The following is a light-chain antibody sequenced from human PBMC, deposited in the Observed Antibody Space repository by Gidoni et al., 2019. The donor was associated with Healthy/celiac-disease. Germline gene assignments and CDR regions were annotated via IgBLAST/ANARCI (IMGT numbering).Light chain of an antibody. Sequence: QSALTQPASLSGSPGQSITISCTGTSSVVGSYNLVSWYQQHPGKAPKLMIYEGSKRPSGVSNRFSGSKSGNTASLTISGLQAEDEADYYCCSYAGSYVFGTGTKVTVL. CDR1: SSVVGSYNL. J-gene: IGLJ1*01. CDR2: EGS. V-gene: IGLV2-23*01. CDR3: CSYAGSYV.